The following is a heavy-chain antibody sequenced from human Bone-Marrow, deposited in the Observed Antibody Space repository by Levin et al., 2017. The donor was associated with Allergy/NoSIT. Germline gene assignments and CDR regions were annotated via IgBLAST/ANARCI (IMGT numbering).Heavy chain of an antibody. CDR1: GFTFDDYA. Sequence: GGSLRLSCAASGFTFDDYAMHWVRQAPGKGLEWVSGISWNSGSIGYADSVKGRFTISRDNAKNSLYLQMNSLRAEDTALYYCAKDSEYKWLRFYWYFDLWGRGTLVTVSS. J-gene: IGHJ2*01. V-gene: IGHV3-9*01. D-gene: IGHD5-12*01. CDR2: ISWNSGSI. CDR3: AKDSEYKWLRFYWYFDL.